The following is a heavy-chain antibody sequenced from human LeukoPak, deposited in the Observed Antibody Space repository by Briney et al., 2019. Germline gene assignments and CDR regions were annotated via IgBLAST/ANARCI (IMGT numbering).Heavy chain of an antibody. Sequence: GGSLRLSCTASGFTFSTYWINWARQSPGKGLVWVALINGDGSTTTHADSVKGRFTISRDNAKNTAYLQMNSLRDEDTAVYFCARDYAGSPDYWGQGTLVTVSA. CDR2: INGDGSTT. CDR3: ARDYAGSPDY. CDR1: GFTFSTYW. V-gene: IGHV3-74*03. D-gene: IGHD3-10*01. J-gene: IGHJ4*02.